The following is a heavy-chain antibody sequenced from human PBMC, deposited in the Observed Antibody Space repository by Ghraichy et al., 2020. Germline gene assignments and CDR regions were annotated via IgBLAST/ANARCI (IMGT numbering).Heavy chain of an antibody. J-gene: IGHJ4*02. Sequence: GGSLRLSCAASGFTFSSYGMHWVRQAPGKGLEWVAVIWYDGSNKYYADSVKGRFTISRDNSKNTLYLQMNSLRAEDTAVYYCARDYDILTGYRTPGDYWGQGTLVTVSS. V-gene: IGHV3-33*01. CDR2: IWYDGSNK. D-gene: IGHD3-9*01. CDR1: GFTFSSYG. CDR3: ARDYDILTGYRTPGDY.